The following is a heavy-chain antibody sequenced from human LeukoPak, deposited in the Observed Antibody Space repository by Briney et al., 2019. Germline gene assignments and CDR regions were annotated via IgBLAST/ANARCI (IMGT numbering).Heavy chain of an antibody. J-gene: IGHJ3*01. CDR3: ARLNQLERFDAFDF. D-gene: IGHD1-1*01. V-gene: IGHV4-59*08. CDR1: GGSISGYF. CDR2: IYYIGSN. Sequence: SETLSLTCTVSGGSISGYFWSWIRQSPGKGLEWIGYIYYIGSNKYNPSLKSRVTITVDASKNQFALKEKSVTAADPAVYYCARLNQLERFDAFDFWGQGTMVTVSS.